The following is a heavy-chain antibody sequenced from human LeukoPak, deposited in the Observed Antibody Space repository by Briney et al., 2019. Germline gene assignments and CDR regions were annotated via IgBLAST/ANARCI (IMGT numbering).Heavy chain of an antibody. CDR1: GGSISSSSYY. V-gene: IGHV4-39*01. CDR3: ARLPGSYDYVWGSYRPTTRFDY. CDR2: IYYGGST. J-gene: IGHJ4*02. Sequence: PSETLSLTCTVSGGSISSSSYYWGWIRQPPGKGLEWIGSIYYGGSTYYNPSLKSRVTISVDTSKNQFSLKLSSVTAADTAVYYCARLPGSYDYVWGSYRPTTRFDYWGQGTLVTVSS. D-gene: IGHD3-16*02.